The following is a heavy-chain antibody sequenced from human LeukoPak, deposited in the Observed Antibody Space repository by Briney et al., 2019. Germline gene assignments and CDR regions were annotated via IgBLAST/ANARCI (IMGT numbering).Heavy chain of an antibody. D-gene: IGHD1-1*01. V-gene: IGHV4-59*01. CDR3: ARDLAGPFDY. CDR2: IYYSGST. J-gene: IGHJ4*02. CDR1: GGSISSYY. Sequence: SETLSLTCTVSGGSISSYYWSWIRQPPGKGLEWIGYIYYSGSTNYNPSLKSRVTISVDTSKNQFSLKLSSVTAADTAVCYCARDLAGPFDYWGQGTLVTVSS.